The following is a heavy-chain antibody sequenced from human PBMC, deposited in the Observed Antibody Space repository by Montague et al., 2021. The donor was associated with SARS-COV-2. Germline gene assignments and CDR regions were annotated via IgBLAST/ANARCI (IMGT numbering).Heavy chain of an antibody. D-gene: IGHD3-3*01. J-gene: IGHJ4*02. V-gene: IGHV4-61*05. CDR3: ASQVPDFWSGIDY. CDR1: GGSISSSSYH. CDR2: IYYSGST. Sequence: SETLSLTCTVSGGSISSSSYHWGWIRQPPGKGLEWIGYIYYSGSTNYNPSLKSRVTISVDTSKNQFSLKLSSVTAADTAVYYCASQVPDFWSGIDYWGQGTLVTVSS.